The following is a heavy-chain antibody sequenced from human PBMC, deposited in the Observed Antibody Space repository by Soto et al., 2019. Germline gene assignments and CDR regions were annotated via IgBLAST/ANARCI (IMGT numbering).Heavy chain of an antibody. CDR1: GFTFGSYA. V-gene: IGHV3-23*01. D-gene: IGHD6-19*01. CDR2: DSFGGGGT. CDR3: ATDSFRSGIAVAGNY. J-gene: IGHJ4*02. Sequence: EVQLLESGGGLVQPGGSLRLSCAASGFTFGSYAMTWVRQAPGKGLEWVSADSFGGGGTYYADSVKGRFTISRDNSKNTLYLQMTGLRAEDTAIYYCATDSFRSGIAVAGNYWGQGNLVTVSS.